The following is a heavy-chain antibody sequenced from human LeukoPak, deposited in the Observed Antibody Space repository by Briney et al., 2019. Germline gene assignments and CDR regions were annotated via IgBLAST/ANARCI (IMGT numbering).Heavy chain of an antibody. J-gene: IGHJ4*02. V-gene: IGHV3-72*01. D-gene: IGHD4-23*01. CDR2: TRNKANSYTT. CDR1: GFTFSDHY. CDR3: ARDQDGGNYFDY. Sequence: GGSLRLSRAASGFTFSDHYMDWVRQAPGKGLEWVGRTRNKANSYTTEHAPSVKGRFTISRDDSKNSLYLQMNSLKTEDTAVYYCARDQDGGNYFDYWGQGTLVTVSS.